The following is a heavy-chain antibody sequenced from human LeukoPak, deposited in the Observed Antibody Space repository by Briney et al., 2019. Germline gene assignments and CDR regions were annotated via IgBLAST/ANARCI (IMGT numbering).Heavy chain of an antibody. J-gene: IGHJ3*02. Sequence: PSGTLSHTCAVSGGSFSSSNWWSWVRQPPGKGLEWIGEIYHSGSTNYNPSLKSRVTISVDKSKNQFSLKLSSVTAADTAVYYCARAPIVVELNAFDIWGQGTMVTVSS. CDR2: IYHSGST. CDR3: ARAPIVVELNAFDI. CDR1: GGSFSSSNW. V-gene: IGHV4-4*02. D-gene: IGHD2-21*01.